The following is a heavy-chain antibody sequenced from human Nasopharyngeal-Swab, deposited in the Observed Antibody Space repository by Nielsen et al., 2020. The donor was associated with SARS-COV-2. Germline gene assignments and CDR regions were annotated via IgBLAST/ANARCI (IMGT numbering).Heavy chain of an antibody. D-gene: IGHD6-25*01. Sequence: GESLKISCAASGFSFRDSAMHWVRQAPGKGLEWVAVIWYDGSEKYYVDSVKGRFTISRDNSKNTLYLQMNSLRAEDTAVYYCARDPPFSGWTLESWGQGTLVTVPS. V-gene: IGHV3-33*01. CDR2: IWYDGSEK. CDR1: GFSFRDSA. J-gene: IGHJ4*02. CDR3: ARDPPFSGWTLES.